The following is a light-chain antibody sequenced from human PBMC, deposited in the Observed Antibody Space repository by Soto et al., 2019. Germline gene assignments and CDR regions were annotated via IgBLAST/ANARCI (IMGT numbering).Light chain of an antibody. J-gene: IGKJ2*01. Sequence: EIVLTQSPGTLSLSPGERATLSCRASQSVSSVSLAWYQQKPGQAPRLLVYGASTRATGITDRFSGSGSGTDFTLTLSRLEPEDFAVYYCQQYGGSPLVTFGQGTKLEIK. CDR1: QSVSSVS. CDR3: QQYGGSPLVT. V-gene: IGKV3-20*01. CDR2: GAS.